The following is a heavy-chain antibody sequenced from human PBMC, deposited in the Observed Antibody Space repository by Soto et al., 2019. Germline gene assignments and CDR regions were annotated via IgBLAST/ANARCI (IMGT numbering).Heavy chain of an antibody. CDR1: GYTFTGYY. Sequence: ASVKVSCKASGYTFTGYYRHWVRQAPGQRLEWMGWINASNGNTKYSQKFQGRVTITRDTSASTAYMELSSLRSEDTAVYYCARRYCSSTSCYGEGYYYYMDVWGKGTTVTV. J-gene: IGHJ6*03. V-gene: IGHV1-3*01. D-gene: IGHD2-2*01. CDR2: INASNGNT. CDR3: ARRYCSSTSCYGEGYYYYMDV.